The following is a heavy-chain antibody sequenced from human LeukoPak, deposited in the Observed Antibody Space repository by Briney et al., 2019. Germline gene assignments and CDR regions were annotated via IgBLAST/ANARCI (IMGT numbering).Heavy chain of an antibody. D-gene: IGHD2-15*01. CDR2: IYYSGST. V-gene: IGHV4-59*01. CDR3: AREGGVAAIDY. Sequence: SETLSLTCAVSGGSISSYSWSWIRQPPGKGLEWIGYIYYSGSTNYNPSLKSRVTISVDTSKNQFSLQLNSVTAADTAVYYCAREGGVAAIDYWGQGTLVTVSS. CDR1: GGSISSYS. J-gene: IGHJ4*02.